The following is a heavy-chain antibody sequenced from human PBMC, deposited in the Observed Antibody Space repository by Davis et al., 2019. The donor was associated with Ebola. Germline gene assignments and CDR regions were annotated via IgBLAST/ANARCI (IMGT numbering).Heavy chain of an antibody. CDR1: GLTFSSYA. CDR3: ARVLLGATTPLDY. J-gene: IGHJ4*02. V-gene: IGHV3-64*01. CDR2: ISSNGGST. Sequence: GESLKISCAASGLTFSSYAMHWVRQAPGKGLEYVSAISSNGGSTYYANSVKGRFTISRDNAKNTLYLQMNSLRAEDTAVYYCARVLLGATTPLDYWGQGTLVTVSS. D-gene: IGHD1-26*01.